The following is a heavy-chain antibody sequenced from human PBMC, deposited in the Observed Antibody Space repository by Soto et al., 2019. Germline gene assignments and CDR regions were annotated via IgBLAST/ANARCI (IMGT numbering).Heavy chain of an antibody. CDR1: GDSLSRSTYY. CDR3: ARHSYGSGTINWFDP. J-gene: IGHJ5*02. CDR2: IYYSGST. D-gene: IGHD3-10*01. Sequence: PSETLSLTCTVSGDSLSRSTYYWAWIRQPPGKGLEWIGSIYYSGSTYYNPSLKSRVTISVETSKNQFSLKLSSVSAADTALYFCARHSYGSGTINWFDPWGQVTLVTVSS. V-gene: IGHV4-39*01.